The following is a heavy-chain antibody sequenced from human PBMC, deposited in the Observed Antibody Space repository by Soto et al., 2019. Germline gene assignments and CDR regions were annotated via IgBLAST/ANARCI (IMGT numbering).Heavy chain of an antibody. CDR2: IYYSGST. V-gene: IGHV4-31*03. CDR1: GGSISSGGYY. J-gene: IGHJ3*02. D-gene: IGHD4-17*01. CDR3: ARDRLTPGSVASPDDAFHI. Sequence: QVQLQESGQGLVKPSQTLSLTCTVSGGSISSGGYYWSWIRQHPGKGLDWIGYIYYSGSTYYNPYLKGRVTISFDTSKNQFSLKLSSVTAAVTAVYYCARDRLTPGSVASPDDAFHIRGQGTMVTVSS.